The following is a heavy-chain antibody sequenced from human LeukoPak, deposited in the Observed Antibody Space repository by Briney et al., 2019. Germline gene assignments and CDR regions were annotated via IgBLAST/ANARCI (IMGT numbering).Heavy chain of an antibody. V-gene: IGHV1-58*01. CDR3: ASDPPYTSSSAW. CDR2: ILAGSGNT. Sequence: ASVNVSCKASGFTFTSTAVQWVRQARGQRLEWRGWILAGSGNTNYAQMFQERVTLTSDVSTSTAYMVLSSLRSEATAIYYCASDPPYTSSSAWWGQGTLVTVSS. J-gene: IGHJ4*02. D-gene: IGHD2-2*01. CDR1: GFTFTSTA.